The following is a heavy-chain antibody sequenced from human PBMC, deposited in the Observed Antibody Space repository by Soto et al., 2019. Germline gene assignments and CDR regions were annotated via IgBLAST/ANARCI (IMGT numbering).Heavy chain of an antibody. Sequence: QVRLQQWGAGLLKPSETLSLTCAVYGASFTGSYWTWLRQSPGKGLEWIGEVSHSGTAKYNPSLKSRVTISLDTSKSQCSLELTSVTAADTAVYYCARYGGTAIWYFDICGRGTSVSVSS. CDR2: VSHSGTA. CDR3: ARYGGTAIWYFDI. V-gene: IGHV4-34*01. D-gene: IGHD2-15*01. J-gene: IGHJ2*01. CDR1: GASFTGSY.